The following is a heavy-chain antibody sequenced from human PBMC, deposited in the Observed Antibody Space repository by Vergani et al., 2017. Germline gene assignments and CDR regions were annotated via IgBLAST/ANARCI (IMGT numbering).Heavy chain of an antibody. D-gene: IGHD1-1*01. V-gene: IGHV3-30*03. CDR3: ATKSCGTPGCQIGYFRE. J-gene: IGHJ1*01. CDR2: IAYDGTQK. CDR1: GLTPSFYG. Sequence: QVHLVESGGAVAQPGGSLRPSCVVSGLTPSFYGLHGARRPPGKGLEWVAVIAYDGTQKYYADSVKGRFTISRDNSKSTLYLQMNSLRTEDTAVYYCATKSCGTPGCQIGYFREWGQGTLVTVSS.